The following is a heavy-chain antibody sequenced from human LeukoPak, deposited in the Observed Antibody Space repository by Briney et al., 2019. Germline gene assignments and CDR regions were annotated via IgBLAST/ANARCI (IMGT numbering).Heavy chain of an antibody. CDR3: ATGPSYKEWELHGNDY. Sequence: ASVKVSCKVSGYTLTELSMHWVRQAPGKGLEWMGGFDPEDGETIYAQKFQGRVTMTEDTSTDTAYMELSSLRSEDTAVYYCATGPSYKEWELHGNDYRGQGTLVTVSS. CDR1: GYTLTELS. V-gene: IGHV1-24*01. CDR2: FDPEDGET. J-gene: IGHJ4*02. D-gene: IGHD1-26*01.